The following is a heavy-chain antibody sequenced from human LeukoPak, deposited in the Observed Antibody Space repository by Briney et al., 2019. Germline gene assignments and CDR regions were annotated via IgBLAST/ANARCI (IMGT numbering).Heavy chain of an antibody. J-gene: IGHJ4*02. CDR3: ARATNYYDSSGYYPRPHFDY. D-gene: IGHD3-22*01. V-gene: IGHV4-59*08. CDR2: MFYSGST. CDR1: GGSISSYY. Sequence: PSETLSLTCTVSGGSISSYYWHWIRQPPGKGLEWIGYMFYSGSTNYNPSLKSRVTISVDTSKNQFSLKLSSVTAADTAVYYCARATNYYDSSGYYPRPHFDYWGRGTLVTVSS.